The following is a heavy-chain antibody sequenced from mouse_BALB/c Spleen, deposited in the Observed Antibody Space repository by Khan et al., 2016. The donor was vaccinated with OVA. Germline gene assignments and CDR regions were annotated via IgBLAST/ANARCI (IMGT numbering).Heavy chain of an antibody. CDR1: GFSLTGYG. CDR3: ARAYYGNYREAMDY. D-gene: IGHD2-10*01. V-gene: IGHV2-6-7*01. J-gene: IGHJ4*01. CDR2: IWGDGST. Sequence: QVQLKQSGPGLVAPSQSLSITCTVSGFSLTGYGVNWVRQPPGKGLEWLGMIWGDGSTDYNSALKSRLNLTKDNSKSQVFLKMNSLQTDDTARYDCARAYYGNYREAMDYWGQGTSVTVSS.